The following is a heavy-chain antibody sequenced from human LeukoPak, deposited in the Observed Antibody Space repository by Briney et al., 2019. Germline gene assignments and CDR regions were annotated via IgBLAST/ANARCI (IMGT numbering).Heavy chain of an antibody. CDR1: GGTFSSYA. CDR2: IIPIFGTA. Sequence: SVKVSCKASGGTFSSYAISWVRQAPGQGLEWVGGIIPIFGTANYAQKFQGRVTITADESTSTAYMELSSLRSEDTAVYYCAREGLAGGYYFDYWGQGTLVTVSS. CDR3: AREGLAGGYYFDY. V-gene: IGHV1-69*13. D-gene: IGHD3-16*01. J-gene: IGHJ4*02.